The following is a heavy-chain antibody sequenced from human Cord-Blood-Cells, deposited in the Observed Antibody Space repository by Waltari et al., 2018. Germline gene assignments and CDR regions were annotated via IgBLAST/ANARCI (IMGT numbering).Heavy chain of an antibody. J-gene: IGHJ4*02. D-gene: IGHD3-22*01. CDR2: IIGYNGNT. CDR3: ARRRADYYDSSGYYYFDY. CDR1: GYTFTSYG. V-gene: IGHV1-18*01. Sequence: QVQLVQSGAEVKKPGASVKVSCKASGYTFTSYGISWVRQAPGQGLEWMGWIIGYNGNTNYAQRLQGRVTMATDTSTSTAYMELRSLRSDDTAVYYCARRRADYYDSSGYYYFDYWGQGTLVTVSS.